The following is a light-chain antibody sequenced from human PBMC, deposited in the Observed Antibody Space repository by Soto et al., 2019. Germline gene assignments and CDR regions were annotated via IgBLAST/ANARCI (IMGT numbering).Light chain of an antibody. CDR3: QKYDSAPLT. V-gene: IGKV1-27*01. CDR1: QGFSNS. CDR2: GAS. Sequence: DIQMTQSPSSLTASIGDRVTISCRASQGFSNSLAWYQQKPGKVPTLLIYGASILQSGVPSRFSGSGSGAEFTLTISSLQPEDVATYFGQKYDSAPLTFGGGTKVEIK. J-gene: IGKJ4*01.